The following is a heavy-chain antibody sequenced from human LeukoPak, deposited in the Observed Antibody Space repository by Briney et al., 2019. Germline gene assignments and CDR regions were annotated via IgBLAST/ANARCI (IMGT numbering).Heavy chain of an antibody. CDR3: ARPATGYCSSAGCHWDS. J-gene: IGHJ4*02. CDR1: GFTFSTHS. CDR2: ISASSNFI. Sequence: PGGSLRLSCAASGFTFSTHSMYWVRQAPGKGLEWVSSISASSNFIHYAESVRGRFTISRDNAKNSLYLQMNSMGAQDTAVYYCARPATGYCSSAGCHWDSWGQGTLVTVSS. V-gene: IGHV3-21*01. D-gene: IGHD2-2*01.